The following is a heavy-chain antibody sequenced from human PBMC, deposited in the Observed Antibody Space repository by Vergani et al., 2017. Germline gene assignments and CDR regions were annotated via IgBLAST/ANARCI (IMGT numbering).Heavy chain of an antibody. Sequence: QVQLQESGPGLVKPSETLSLTCTVSGGSISSYYWSWIRQPPGKGLEWIGYIYYSGSTNYNPSLKSRVTISVDTSKNQFSLKLSSVTAADTAVYYCASANYDFWSGYQLDPWGQGTLVTVSS. CDR2: IYYSGST. CDR3: ASANYDFWSGYQLDP. CDR1: GGSISSYY. J-gene: IGHJ5*02. V-gene: IGHV4-59*01. D-gene: IGHD3-3*01.